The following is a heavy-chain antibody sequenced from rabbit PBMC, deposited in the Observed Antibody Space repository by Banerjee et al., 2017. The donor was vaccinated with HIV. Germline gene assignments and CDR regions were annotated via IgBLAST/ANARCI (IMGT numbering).Heavy chain of an antibody. CDR1: GFSLNNNYV. V-gene: IGHV1S45*01. CDR3: ARLSFYVGSSF. CDR2: IYSTSGTT. Sequence: QEQLKETGGGLVQPGGSLTLTCKASGFSLNNNYVMRWVRQAPGKGLEWIASIYSTSGTTYYATWAKGRFTISKTSSTTVTLQMTSLTAADTATYFCARLSFYVGSSFWGQGTLVTVS. J-gene: IGHJ3*01. D-gene: IGHD4-2*01.